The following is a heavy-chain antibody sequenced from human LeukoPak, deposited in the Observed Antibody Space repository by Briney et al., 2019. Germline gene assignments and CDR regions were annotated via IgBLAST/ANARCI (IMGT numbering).Heavy chain of an antibody. CDR1: GGTFSSYA. Sequence: SVKVSCKASGGTFSSYAISWVRQAPGQGLEWMGRIIPIFGTANYAQKFQGRVTITTDESTSTAYMELSSLRSEDTAVYYCARAEFYYDSSGYYLDYWGQGTLVTVSS. D-gene: IGHD3-22*01. J-gene: IGHJ4*02. CDR2: IIPIFGTA. V-gene: IGHV1-69*05. CDR3: ARAEFYYDSSGYYLDY.